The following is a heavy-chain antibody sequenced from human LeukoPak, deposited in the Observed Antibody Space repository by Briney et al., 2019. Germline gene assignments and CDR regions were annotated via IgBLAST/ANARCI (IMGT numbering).Heavy chain of an antibody. CDR1: GFTFSSYA. CDR2: VSGTGVGT. J-gene: IGHJ4*02. Sequence: GGSLRLSCAASGFTFSSYAMSWVRQAPGKGLEWVSTVSGTGVGTYYADSVKGRFTISRDNSKSTLYLQMNSLRTEDTAVYYCASRLPHDFWGQGTLVTVSS. D-gene: IGHD5-12*01. CDR3: ASRLPHDF. V-gene: IGHV3-23*01.